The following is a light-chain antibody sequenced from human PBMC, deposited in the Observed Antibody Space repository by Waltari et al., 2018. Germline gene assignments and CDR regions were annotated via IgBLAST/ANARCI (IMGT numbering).Light chain of an antibody. V-gene: IGLV3-1*01. CDR3: QAWDSSTYV. CDR2: QDT. Sequence: SFDLPQPPSVSVSPGQTASTTCPGEQLGYKPACGYHQKPGQSPVLVIYQDTKRPSAIPERFSGSKSGNTATLTISGTQAVDEADYYCQAWDSSTYVFGTGTKVTVL. CDR1: QLGYKP. J-gene: IGLJ1*01.